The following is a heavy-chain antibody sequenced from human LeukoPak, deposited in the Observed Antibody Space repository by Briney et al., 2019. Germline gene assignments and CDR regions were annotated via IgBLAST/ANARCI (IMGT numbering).Heavy chain of an antibody. V-gene: IGHV3-53*01. CDR2: IYSGGST. D-gene: IGHD1-26*01. Sequence: QPGGSLRLSCAASGFTVSSNYMSWVRQAPGKGLEWVSVIYSGGSTYYADSVKGRFTISRDNSKNTLYLQMNSLRAEDTAVYYCAREGLVGATTANDYWGQGTLVTVSS. CDR1: GFTVSSNY. J-gene: IGHJ4*02. CDR3: AREGLVGATTANDY.